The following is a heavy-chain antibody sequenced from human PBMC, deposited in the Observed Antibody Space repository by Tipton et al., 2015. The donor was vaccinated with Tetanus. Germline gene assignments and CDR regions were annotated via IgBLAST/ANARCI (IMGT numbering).Heavy chain of an antibody. CDR1: GGSFSGYY. CDR2: INHSGST. D-gene: IGHD3-16*01. Sequence: TLSLTCAVYGGSFSGYYWSWIRQPPGKGLEWIGEINHSGSTNYNPSLKSRVTISADTPKNHFSLKLSSVTAADTAVYYCAREGTNHFWGYWGQGTLVTVSS. J-gene: IGHJ4*02. V-gene: IGHV4-34*01. CDR3: AREGTNHFWGY.